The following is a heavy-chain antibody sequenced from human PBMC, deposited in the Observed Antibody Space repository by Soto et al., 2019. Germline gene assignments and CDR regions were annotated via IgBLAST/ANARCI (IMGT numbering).Heavy chain of an antibody. D-gene: IGHD6-6*01. CDR1: GGSFSGYY. CDR2: INHSGST. V-gene: IGHV4-34*01. Sequence: KQSQTLSLPCAVYGGSFSGYYWSWIRQPPGKGLEWIGEINHSGSTNYNPSLKSRVTISVDTSKNQFSLKLSSVTAADTAVYYCARASSSSSGGFDYWGQGTLVTVSS. CDR3: ARASSSSSGGFDY. J-gene: IGHJ4*02.